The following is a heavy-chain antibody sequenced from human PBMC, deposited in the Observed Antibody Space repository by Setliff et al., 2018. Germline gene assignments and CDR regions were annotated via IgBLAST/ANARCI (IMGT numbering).Heavy chain of an antibody. CDR2: IYHSGST. CDR3: AKHRSYFDY. Sequence: SETLSLTCTVSGYSISNDYFWGWIRQPPGKGLEWIGSIYHSGSTSYYPSLKSRVTISVDTSKNQFSLNLSSVTAADTAVYYCAKHRSYFDYWG. J-gene: IGHJ4*01. V-gene: IGHV4-38-2*02. CDR1: GYSISNDYF.